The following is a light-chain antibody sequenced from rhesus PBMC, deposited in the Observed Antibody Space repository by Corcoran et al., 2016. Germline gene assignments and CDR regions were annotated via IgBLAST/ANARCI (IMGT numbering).Light chain of an antibody. Sequence: DIQMTQSPSSLSAYVGDRVNITCRASETVYSYLNWYQQKPGKAPTLLIYKTSSLKSGVPSRFSGSGPGTDVTFTISSLQPEDVATYYCQHGFGSPCSFGQGANVEIK. CDR3: QHGFGSPCS. V-gene: IGKV1-74*01. CDR1: ETVYSY. J-gene: IGKJ2*01. CDR2: KTS.